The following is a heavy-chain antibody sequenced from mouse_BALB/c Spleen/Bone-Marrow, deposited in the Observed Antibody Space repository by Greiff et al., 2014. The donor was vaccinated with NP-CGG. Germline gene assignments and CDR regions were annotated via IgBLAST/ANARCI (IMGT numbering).Heavy chain of an antibody. Sequence: LQQSGGGLVQPGGSMKLSCAASGFAFSDTWLDWVRQSPEKGPEWVAEIRTKADDHATYYAESVKGRFTISRDDSISSVYLQMNSLRAEDTGIYYCTPHPFDYWGQGTTFTVSS. J-gene: IGHJ2*01. V-gene: IGHV6-6*01. CDR3: TPHPFDY. CDR1: GFAFSDTW. CDR2: IRTKADDHAT.